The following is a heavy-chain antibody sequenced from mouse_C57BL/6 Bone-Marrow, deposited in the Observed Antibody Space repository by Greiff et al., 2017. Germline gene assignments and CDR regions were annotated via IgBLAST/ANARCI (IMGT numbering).Heavy chain of an antibody. V-gene: IGHV1-7*01. J-gene: IGHJ2*01. CDR1: GYTFTSYW. CDR2: INPSSGYT. D-gene: IGHD1-1*01. Sequence: QVQLQQSGAELAKPGASVKLSCKASGYTFTSYWMHWVKQRPGQGLEWIGYINPSSGYTKYNQKFKDKATLTADKSYSTAYMQLSSLTYEDSAVYYCARRDYYGSFYYFDYWGQGTTLTVSS. CDR3: ARRDYYGSFYYFDY.